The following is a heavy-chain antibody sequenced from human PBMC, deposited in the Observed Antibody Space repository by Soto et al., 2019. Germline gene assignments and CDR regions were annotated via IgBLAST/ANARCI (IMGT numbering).Heavy chain of an antibody. Sequence: PGGSLRLSCAASGFTFSSYAMSWVRQAPGKGLEWVSAISGSGGSTYYADSVKGRFTISRDNSKNTLYLQMNSLRAEDTAVYYCAKDQGCSGGSCYSWGAFDIWGQGTMVTVSS. CDR1: GFTFSSYA. J-gene: IGHJ3*02. D-gene: IGHD2-15*01. V-gene: IGHV3-23*01. CDR3: AKDQGCSGGSCYSWGAFDI. CDR2: ISGSGGST.